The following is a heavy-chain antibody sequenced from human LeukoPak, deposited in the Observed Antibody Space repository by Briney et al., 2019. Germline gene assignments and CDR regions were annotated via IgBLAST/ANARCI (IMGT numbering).Heavy chain of an antibody. CDR1: GYTFNTYG. CDR2: ISAYNGNT. J-gene: IGHJ4*02. CDR3: ARDRSSGWYDPFDY. V-gene: IGHV1-18*01. Sequence: ASVKVSCKASGYTFNTYGFSWVRQAPGQGLEWVGWISAYNGNTDYAQKIQGRVTMTTDTSTSTAYMELRSLKSDDTAVYYCARDRSSGWYDPFDYWGQGTLVTVSS. D-gene: IGHD6-19*01.